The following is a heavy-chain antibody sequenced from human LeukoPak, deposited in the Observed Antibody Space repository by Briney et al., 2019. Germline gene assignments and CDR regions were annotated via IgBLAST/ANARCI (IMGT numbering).Heavy chain of an antibody. V-gene: IGHV4-34*01. D-gene: IGHD3-3*01. CDR2: INHSGST. CDR1: GGSFSGYY. CDR3: ARDYDFWSGQISYYYYGIDV. Sequence: PSETLSLTCAVYGGSFSGYYWSWVRQPPGKGLEWIGEINHSGSTNYNPSLKSRVTISVDTSKNQFSLKLSSVTAADTAVYYCARDYDFWSGQISYYYYGIDVWGQGTTVTVSS. J-gene: IGHJ6*02.